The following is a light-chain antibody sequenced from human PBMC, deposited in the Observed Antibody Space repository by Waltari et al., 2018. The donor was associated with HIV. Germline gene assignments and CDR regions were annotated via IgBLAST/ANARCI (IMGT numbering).Light chain of an antibody. Sequence: QSALTQPASVSGSPGQSITISCPGTSSDVGGFNYVSWYQHHPGKAPRLMIYDVTSRPSGVANRFSGSKSGNTASLTISGLQAEDEADYYCSSYASSITLVVFGGGTKLTVL. J-gene: IGLJ2*01. CDR1: SSDVGGFNY. CDR3: SSYASSITLVV. V-gene: IGLV2-14*03. CDR2: DVT.